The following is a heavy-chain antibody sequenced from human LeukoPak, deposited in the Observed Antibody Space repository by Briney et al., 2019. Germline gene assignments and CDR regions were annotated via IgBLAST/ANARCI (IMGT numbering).Heavy chain of an antibody. CDR1: GGSISSYY. CDR3: ARGRVAYSAYYFDY. CDR2: IYYTGNT. D-gene: IGHD2-15*01. J-gene: IGHJ4*02. V-gene: IGHV4-59*01. Sequence: SETLSLTCTVSGGSISSYYWSWIRQSPGRELEWIGYIYYTGNTNYKPSLKSRVTISVDTSTNQFSLRLRSVTAADTAVYYCARGRVAYSAYYFDYWGRGTLVTVSS.